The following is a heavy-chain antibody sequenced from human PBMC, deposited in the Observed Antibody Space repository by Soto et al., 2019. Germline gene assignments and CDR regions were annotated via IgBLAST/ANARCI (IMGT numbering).Heavy chain of an antibody. D-gene: IGHD1-7*01. CDR1: GGSVSSGSYY. V-gene: IGHV4-61*01. J-gene: IGHJ4*02. CDR3: ARDGNWNYEMPYYFDY. Sequence: PSETLSLTCTVSGGSVSSGSYYWSWIRQPPGKGLEWIGYIYYSGSTNYNPSLKSRVTISVDTSKNQFSLKLSSVTAADTAVYYCARDGNWNYEMPYYFDYWGQGTLVTVSS. CDR2: IYYSGST.